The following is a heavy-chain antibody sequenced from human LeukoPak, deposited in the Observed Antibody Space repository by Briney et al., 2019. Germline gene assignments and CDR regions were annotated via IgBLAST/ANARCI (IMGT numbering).Heavy chain of an antibody. D-gene: IGHD3-22*01. CDR3: ARAVAYYDSSGYPDY. Sequence: GASVKVSCKASGYTFTSYYMHWVRQAPGQGLEWMGGIIPILGTANYAQKFQGRVTITTDESTSTAYMELSSLRSEDTAVYYCARAVAYYDSSGYPDYWGQGTLVTVSS. CDR2: IIPILGTA. V-gene: IGHV1-69*16. J-gene: IGHJ4*02. CDR1: GYTFTSYY.